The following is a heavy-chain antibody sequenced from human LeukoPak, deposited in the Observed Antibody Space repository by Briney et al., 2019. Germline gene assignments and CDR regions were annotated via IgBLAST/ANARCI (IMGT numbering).Heavy chain of an antibody. CDR3: AKCSDSSGYCCYFVY. CDR2: ISGSGGST. D-gene: IGHD3-22*01. V-gene: IGHV3-23*01. Sequence: PGGSLRLSCAASGFTFSSYAMSWVRQAPGQGLEWVSAISGSGGSTYYADSVKGWFTISRDNSNNTLYLQMKSLRAEHTAVYYCAKCSDSSGYCCYFVYWGQGPLVTVSS. J-gene: IGHJ4*02. CDR1: GFTFSSYA.